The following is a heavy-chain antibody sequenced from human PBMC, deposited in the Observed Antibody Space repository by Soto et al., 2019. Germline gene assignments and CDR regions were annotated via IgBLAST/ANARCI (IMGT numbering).Heavy chain of an antibody. D-gene: IGHD6-19*01. V-gene: IGHV4-31*03. CDR2: IYSSGTA. Sequence: QVQLQESGPGLVKSSQTLPLTCTVSGGSISSGGYYWAWIRQHPGKGLEWIGYIYSSGTAYYNPSLKSRVTISVDTSKNQFSLKLSSVIAADTAVYYCARGAVGGRGGLDYWGQGTLVTVSS. J-gene: IGHJ4*02. CDR1: GGSISSGGYY. CDR3: ARGAVGGRGGLDY.